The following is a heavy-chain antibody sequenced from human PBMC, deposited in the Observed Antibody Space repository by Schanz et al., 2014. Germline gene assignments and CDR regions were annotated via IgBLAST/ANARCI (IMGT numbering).Heavy chain of an antibody. V-gene: IGHV3-11*06. Sequence: QVQLVESGGGLVKPGGSLRLSCAASGFIFNDYYMSWIRQAPGKGLEWVSYISHNSHYTNYADSVKGRFTISRDTAENSVYLQMNSLRAEDTAVYFCARDRHCSTTTCGTDWGQGTLVTVSS. J-gene: IGHJ4*02. CDR1: GFIFNDYY. D-gene: IGHD2-2*01. CDR3: ARDRHCSTTTCGTD. CDR2: ISHNSHYT.